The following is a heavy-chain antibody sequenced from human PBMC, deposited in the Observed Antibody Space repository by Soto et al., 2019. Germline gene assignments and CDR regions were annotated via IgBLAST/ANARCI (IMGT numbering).Heavy chain of an antibody. V-gene: IGHV1-69*01. D-gene: IGHD5-12*01. Sequence: QVQLVQSGAEGKRPGSSVKVSCEASGGTFSSLVFTGVRQAPGQGLEWMGGIIPISGRTTFAPKFLGRVTITADESTRTTYMELTALTSDDTAIYYCATRGTQGRWLEFADYWGQGTLVTVSS. CDR2: IIPISGRT. CDR1: GGTFSSLV. J-gene: IGHJ4*02. CDR3: ATRGTQGRWLEFADY.